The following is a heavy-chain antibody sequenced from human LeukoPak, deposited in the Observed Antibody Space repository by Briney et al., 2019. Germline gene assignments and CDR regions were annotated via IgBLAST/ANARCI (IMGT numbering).Heavy chain of an antibody. CDR1: GYSFTSYW. CDR2: IYPGDSDT. CDR3: ATTSSIAAPGYFDY. J-gene: IGHJ4*02. Sequence: TRGESLKISCKGSGYSFTSYWIGWVRQMPGKGLEWMGIIYPGDSDTRYSPSFQGQVTISADKSISTAYLQWSSLKASDTAMHYCATTSSIAAPGYFDYWGQGTLVTVSS. V-gene: IGHV5-51*01. D-gene: IGHD6-6*01.